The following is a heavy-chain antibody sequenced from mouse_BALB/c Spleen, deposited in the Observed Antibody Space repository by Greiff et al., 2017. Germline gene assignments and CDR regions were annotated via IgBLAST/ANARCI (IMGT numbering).Heavy chain of an antibody. D-gene: IGHD2-10*02. CDR3: ARGMTTSWFAY. Sequence: VHVKQSGPSLVKPSQTLSLTCSVTGDSITSGYWNWIRKFPGNKLEYMGYISYSGSTYYNPSLKSRISITRDTSKNQYYLQLNSVTTEDTATYYCARGMTTSWFAYWGQGTLVTVSA. CDR2: ISYSGST. CDR1: GDSITSGY. J-gene: IGHJ3*01. V-gene: IGHV3-8*02.